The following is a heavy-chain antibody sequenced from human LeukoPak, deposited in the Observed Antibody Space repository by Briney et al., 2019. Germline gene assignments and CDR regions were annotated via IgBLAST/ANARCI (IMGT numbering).Heavy chain of an antibody. J-gene: IGHJ4*02. CDR2: ISGSGGST. CDR3: AKLGNYDILTGYDY. Sequence: PGGSLRLSCAASGFTFSSYAMSWVRQAPGKGLEWVSAISGSGGSTYYADSVKGRFTISRDNSKNTLYLQMNSLRAEDTAVYYCAKLGNYDILTGYDYWGQGTLVTVSS. D-gene: IGHD3-9*01. V-gene: IGHV3-23*01. CDR1: GFTFSSYA.